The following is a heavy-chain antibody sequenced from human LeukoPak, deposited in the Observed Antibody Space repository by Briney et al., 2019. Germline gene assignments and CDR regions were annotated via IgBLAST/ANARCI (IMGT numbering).Heavy chain of an antibody. D-gene: IGHD6-19*01. CDR3: ARPTTSGLYSH. CDR1: GFTFSDFD. CDR2: NSGSSRTT. Sequence: PGGSLRLSCAASGFTFSDFDLNLVRQAPGKGLEWVSYNSGSSRTTYYTDSVKGRFTISRDNAKNSLYLQMNSLRAEDTAVYYCARPTTSGLYSHWGQGTMVTVSS. V-gene: IGHV3-48*01. J-gene: IGHJ3*01.